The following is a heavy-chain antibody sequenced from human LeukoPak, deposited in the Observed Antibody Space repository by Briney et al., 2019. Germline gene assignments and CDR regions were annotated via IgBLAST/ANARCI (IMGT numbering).Heavy chain of an antibody. D-gene: IGHD6-19*01. CDR3: ARELNEQWLVRGYDY. CDR2: TYYRSKWYN. J-gene: IGHJ4*02. Sequence: SQTLSLTCAISGDSVSSNSAAWNWIRQSPSRGPEWLGRTYYRSKWYNDYAVSVKSRITINPDTSKNQFSLQLNSVTPEDTAVYYCARELNEQWLVRGYDYWGQGTLVTVSS. V-gene: IGHV6-1*01. CDR1: GDSVSSNSAA.